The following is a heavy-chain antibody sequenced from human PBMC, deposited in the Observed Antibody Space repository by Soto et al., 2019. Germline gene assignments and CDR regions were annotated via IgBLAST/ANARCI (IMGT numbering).Heavy chain of an antibody. Sequence: GGSLRLSCAASGFTFSGYSMNWVRQAPGKGLEWVSSISSSSSYIYYADSVKGRFTISRDNAKNSLYLQMNSLRAEDTAVYYCARGYDFWSGYSSSPFDYWGQGTLVTVSS. CDR3: ARGYDFWSGYSSSPFDY. D-gene: IGHD3-3*01. J-gene: IGHJ4*02. CDR2: ISSSSSYI. CDR1: GFTFSGYS. V-gene: IGHV3-21*01.